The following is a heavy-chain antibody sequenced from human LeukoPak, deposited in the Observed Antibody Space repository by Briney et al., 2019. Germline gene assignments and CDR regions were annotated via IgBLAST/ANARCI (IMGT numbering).Heavy chain of an antibody. CDR1: GGSIRSYF. CDR3: ATFYDGSGYYFDY. Sequence: PSETLSLTCGVSGGSIRSYFWSWIRQPAGKGLEWIGRIYISGSTKYNPSLKSRVTMSIDTSKNQFSLNLSSVTAADTAVYYCATFYDGSGYYFDYWGQGTLVSVSS. CDR2: IYISGST. D-gene: IGHD3-22*01. J-gene: IGHJ4*02. V-gene: IGHV4-4*07.